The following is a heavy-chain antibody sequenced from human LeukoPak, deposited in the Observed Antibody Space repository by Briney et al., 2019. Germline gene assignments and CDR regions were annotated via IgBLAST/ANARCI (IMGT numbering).Heavy chain of an antibody. D-gene: IGHD2-2*02. CDR3: AKVPLLLYHGGY. CDR2: ISGSGGST. Sequence: TGGSLRLSCAASGFTFSSYAMSWVRQAPGKGLEWVSAISGSGGSTYYADSVKGRFTISRDNSKNTLYLQMNSLRAEDTAVYYCAKVPLLLYHGGYWGQGTLVTVSS. CDR1: GFTFSSYA. V-gene: IGHV3-23*01. J-gene: IGHJ4*02.